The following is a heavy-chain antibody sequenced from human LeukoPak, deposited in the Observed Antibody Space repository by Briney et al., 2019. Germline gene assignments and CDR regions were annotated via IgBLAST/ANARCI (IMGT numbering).Heavy chain of an antibody. CDR2: INPNSGGT. CDR3: ARGPYYYDSSGYYELDY. V-gene: IGHV1-2*06. Sequence: GASVKVSCKASGYTFTGYYMHWVRQAPGQGLEWMGRINPNSGGTNYAQKFQGRVTMTRDTCISTAYMGLSRLRSDDTAVYYCARGPYYYDSSGYYELDYWGQGTLVTVSS. J-gene: IGHJ4*02. D-gene: IGHD3-22*01. CDR1: GYTFTGYY.